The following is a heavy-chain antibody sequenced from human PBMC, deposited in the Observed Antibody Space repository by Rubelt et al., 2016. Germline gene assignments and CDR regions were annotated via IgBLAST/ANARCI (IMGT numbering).Heavy chain of an antibody. V-gene: IGHV3-23*01. CDR3: ARDQGVAAAGEGNYFDY. Sequence: SRGGLVQPGGSLRVSCAASGFTFSRYAMNWVRQAPGKGLEWVAAISGSGGSTFYADSVEGRFTVSRDNAKNSLYLQMNSLRAEDTAVYYCARDQGVAAAGEGNYFDYWGQGTLVTVSS. D-gene: IGHD6-13*01. CDR2: ISGSGGST. J-gene: IGHJ4*02. CDR1: GFTFSRYA.